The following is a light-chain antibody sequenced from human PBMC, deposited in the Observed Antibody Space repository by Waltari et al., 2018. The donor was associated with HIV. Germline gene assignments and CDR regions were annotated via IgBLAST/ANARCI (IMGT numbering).Light chain of an antibody. CDR1: QSVFFGSHNKNY. V-gene: IGKV4-1*01. CDR3: QQYYSSPLT. J-gene: IGKJ4*01. CDR2: WAS. Sequence: IVMTQSPDSLTVSLGERATINCKSSQSVFFGSHNKNYLAWYQQKPGQPPKLLFYWASTRESGVPDRFSVSGSGTEFTLTISSLLTEDVAVYYCQQYYSSPLTFGGGTKVEI.